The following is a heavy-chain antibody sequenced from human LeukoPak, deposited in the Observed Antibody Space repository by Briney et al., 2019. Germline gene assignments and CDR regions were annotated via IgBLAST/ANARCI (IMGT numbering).Heavy chain of an antibody. Sequence: KPSETLSLTCTVSSGSISSYYWSWIRQPPGKGLEWIGYIHHSGSTNYNPSLRSRVTISVDTSNNQFSLKVNSVTAADTAVYYCARLLNYYDSSGFHYYFDHWGQGTLVTVSS. D-gene: IGHD3-22*01. CDR1: SGSISSYY. V-gene: IGHV4-59*01. CDR2: IHHSGST. CDR3: ARLLNYYDSSGFHYYFDH. J-gene: IGHJ4*02.